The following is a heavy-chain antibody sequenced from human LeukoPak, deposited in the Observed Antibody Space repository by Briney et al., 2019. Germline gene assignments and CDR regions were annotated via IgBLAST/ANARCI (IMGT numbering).Heavy chain of an antibody. CDR3: ARGEYCSSTSCYLSYYYYYYGMDV. Sequence: ASVKVSCKASGYTFTSYDINWVRQATGQGLEWMGWMNPNRGNTGYAQKFQGRVTMTRNTSISTAYMELSSLRSEDTAVYYCARGEYCSSTSCYLSYYYYYYGMDVWGQGTTVTVSS. CDR1: GYTFTSYD. CDR2: MNPNRGNT. D-gene: IGHD2-2*01. J-gene: IGHJ6*02. V-gene: IGHV1-8*01.